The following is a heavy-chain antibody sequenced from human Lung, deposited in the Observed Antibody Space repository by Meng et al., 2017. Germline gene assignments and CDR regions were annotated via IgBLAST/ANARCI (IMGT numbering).Heavy chain of an antibody. CDR2: IYNSGST. V-gene: IGHV4-30-4*01. CDR3: ARGQKGYFDL. CDR1: GGSISSSNYY. Sequence: QGQRQGPGPGLGKPSQTLSPTCTVSGGSISSSNYYWSWIRQPPGKGLEWSGHIYNSGSTYYNPSLKSRITISVDTSKNQFSLKLSSVTAADTAVYYCARGQKGYFDLWGRDTLVTVSS. J-gene: IGHJ2*01.